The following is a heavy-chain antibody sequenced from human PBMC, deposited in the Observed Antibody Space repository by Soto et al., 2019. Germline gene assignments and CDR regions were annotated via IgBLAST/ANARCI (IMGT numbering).Heavy chain of an antibody. CDR2: LYTEGTT. D-gene: IGHD3-16*01. CDR1: GLTVSHNY. J-gene: IGHJ6*02. Sequence: PGGSLRLSCVASGLTVSHNYMAWVRQAPEMGLEWVSILYTEGTTYYADSVKGRFTISRDSSKNTLFLQMDSLRAEDTAVYYCLRLRPSGENYGMDVWGQGTTVTVSS. CDR3: LRLRPSGENYGMDV. V-gene: IGHV3-53*01.